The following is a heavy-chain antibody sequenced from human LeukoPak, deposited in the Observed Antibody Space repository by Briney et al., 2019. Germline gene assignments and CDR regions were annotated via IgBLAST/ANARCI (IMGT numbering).Heavy chain of an antibody. D-gene: IGHD2-15*01. J-gene: IGHJ4*02. CDR3: ATGFITVVAATFDY. CDR2: FDPEDGET. V-gene: IGHV1-24*01. Sequence: ASVKVSCKVSGYTLTELSMHWVRQAPGKGLEWMGGFDPEDGETIYAQKFQGRVTMTEDTSTDTAYMELSSLRSEDTAVYYCATGFITVVAATFDYWGQGTLVTVSS. CDR1: GYTLTELS.